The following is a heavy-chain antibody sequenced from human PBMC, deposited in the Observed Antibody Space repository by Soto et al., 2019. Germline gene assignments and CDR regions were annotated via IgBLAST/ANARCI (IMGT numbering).Heavy chain of an antibody. Sequence: GGSLRLSCAASGFTFSSYAMSWVRQAPGKGLEWVSAISGSGGSTYYADSVKGRFTISRDNSKNTLYLQMNSLRAEDTAVYYCAKMAAPSGGVRGVILHYYYYYGMDVWGQGTTVTVSS. CDR1: GFTFSSYA. V-gene: IGHV3-23*01. D-gene: IGHD3-10*01. CDR3: AKMAAPSGGVRGVILHYYYYYGMDV. CDR2: ISGSGGST. J-gene: IGHJ6*02.